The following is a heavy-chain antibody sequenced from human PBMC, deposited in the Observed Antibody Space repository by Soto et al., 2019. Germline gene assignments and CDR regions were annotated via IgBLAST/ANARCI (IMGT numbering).Heavy chain of an antibody. CDR2: INHSGST. CDR3: ARCYGDYFRPFDY. J-gene: IGHJ4*02. D-gene: IGHD4-17*01. Sequence: PSETLSLTCAVYGGSFSGYYWSWIRQPPGKGLEWIGEINHSGSTNYNPSLKSRVTISVDTSKNQFSLKLSSVTAADTAVYYCARCYGDYFRPFDYWGQGTLVTVSS. CDR1: GGSFSGYY. V-gene: IGHV4-34*01.